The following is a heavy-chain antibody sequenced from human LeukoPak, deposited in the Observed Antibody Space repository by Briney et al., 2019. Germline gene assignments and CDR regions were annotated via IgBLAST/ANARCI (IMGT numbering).Heavy chain of an antibody. CDR2: IYYSGST. D-gene: IGHD3-10*01. J-gene: IGHJ2*01. CDR3: ARQFGEFIPWDRYTNWYFDL. CDR1: GGSISSYY. Sequence: SETLSLTCTVSGGSISSYYWSWIRQPPGKGLEWIGYIYYSGSTNYNPSLKSRVTISVDTSKNQFSLKLSSVTAADTAVYYCARQFGEFIPWDRYTNWYFDLWGRGTLVTVSS. V-gene: IGHV4-59*01.